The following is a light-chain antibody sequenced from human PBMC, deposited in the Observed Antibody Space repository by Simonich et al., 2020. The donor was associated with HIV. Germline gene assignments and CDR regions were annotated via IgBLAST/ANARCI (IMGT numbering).Light chain of an antibody. V-gene: IGKV4-1*01. CDR3: QQYYSFPFT. CDR2: WAS. J-gene: IGKJ3*01. CDR1: QSILYNSNNKNY. Sequence: DIVMTQSPDSLAVSLGERATINCKSSQSILYNSNNKNYLAWYQQKPGQPPKLLISWASTRESGVPDRFSGSGSGTDFTLTISSLQAEDVAVYYCQQYYSFPFTFGPGTKVDIK.